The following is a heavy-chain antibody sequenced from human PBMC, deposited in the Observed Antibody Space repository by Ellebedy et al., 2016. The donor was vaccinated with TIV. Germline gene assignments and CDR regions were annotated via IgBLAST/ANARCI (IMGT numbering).Heavy chain of an antibody. V-gene: IGHV1-69*13. CDR2: IIPIFGTA. J-gene: IGHJ6*02. D-gene: IGHD3-10*01. Sequence: SVKVSCXASGGTFSSYAISWVRQAPGQGLEWMGGIIPIFGTANYAQKFQGRVTITADESTSTAYMELSSLRSEDTAVYYCARGTLFYYYGSGSYYIPRTKGYGMDVWGQGTTVTVSS. CDR3: ARGTLFYYYGSGSYYIPRTKGYGMDV. CDR1: GGTFSSYA.